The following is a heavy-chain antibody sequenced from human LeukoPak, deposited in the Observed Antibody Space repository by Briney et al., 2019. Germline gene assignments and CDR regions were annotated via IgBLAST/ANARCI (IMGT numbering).Heavy chain of an antibody. D-gene: IGHD1-14*01. CDR1: SGSISTSNYY. J-gene: IGHJ5*02. Sequence: SETLSLTCTVSSGSISTSNYYWGWVRQPPGKALEWIGYIYYSGSTNYNPSLKSRVTISVDTSKNQFSLKLSSVTAADTAVYYCARSGGTFDPWGQGTLVTVSS. CDR2: IYYSGST. CDR3: ARSGGTFDP. V-gene: IGHV4-61*05.